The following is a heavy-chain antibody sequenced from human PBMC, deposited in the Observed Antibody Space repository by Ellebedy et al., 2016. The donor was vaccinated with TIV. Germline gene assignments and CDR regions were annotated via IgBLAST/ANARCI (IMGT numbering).Heavy chain of an antibody. Sequence: GESLKISXAASGFSISAYWMHWVRQAPGKGLVWVSRIKNDGSTVSYADSVKARFTVSRDNAKNTLYLQMNSLRVEDTAVYHCARSDWFDPWGQGTLVTVSS. CDR2: IKNDGSTV. V-gene: IGHV3-74*01. CDR1: GFSISAYW. J-gene: IGHJ5*02. CDR3: ARSDWFDP.